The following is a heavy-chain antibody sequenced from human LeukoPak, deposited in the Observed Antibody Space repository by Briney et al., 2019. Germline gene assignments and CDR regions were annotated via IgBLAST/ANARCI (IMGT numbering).Heavy chain of an antibody. Sequence: SETLSLTCTVSGGSISSYYWSWIRQPPGKGLEWIGYIYYSGSTNYNPSLKSRVTISVDTSKNQFSLKLSSVTAADTAVYYCARRMYYYDSSGYGWYWLDPWGQGTLVTVSS. CDR2: IYYSGST. V-gene: IGHV4-59*08. D-gene: IGHD3-22*01. CDR1: GGSISSYY. J-gene: IGHJ5*02. CDR3: ARRMYYYDSSGYGWYWLDP.